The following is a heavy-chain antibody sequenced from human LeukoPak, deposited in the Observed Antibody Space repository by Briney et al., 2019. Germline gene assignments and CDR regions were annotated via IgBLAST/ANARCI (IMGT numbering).Heavy chain of an antibody. V-gene: IGHV3-33*01. D-gene: IGHD6-13*01. CDR3: ARESIIAPAGTDFYYYGMDI. J-gene: IGHJ6*02. CDR1: GFTFNNYG. CDR2: ICYDGSNR. Sequence: PGRSLRLSCAASGFTFNNYGMHWVRQAPGKGLEWVAVICYDGSNRYYADSVKGRFTISRDNSKNTLYLQVNSLRADDTAVYYCARESIIAPAGTDFYYYGMDIWGQGTTVTVSS.